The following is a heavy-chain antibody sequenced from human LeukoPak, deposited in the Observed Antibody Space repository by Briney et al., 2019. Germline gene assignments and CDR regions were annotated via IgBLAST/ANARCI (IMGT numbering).Heavy chain of an antibody. D-gene: IGHD5-12*01. CDR3: ARGPVAKNYLDY. CDR2: IYYSGST. Sequence: QTLSLTRTLARGSISSGGYDWRWSRQHPGKGLEWIGYIYYSGSTYYNPSLKSRVTISVDTSKNQFSLKLSSVTAADTAAYYCARGPVAKNYLDYWGQGTLVTVSS. CDR1: RGSISSGGYD. V-gene: IGHV4-31*03. J-gene: IGHJ4*02.